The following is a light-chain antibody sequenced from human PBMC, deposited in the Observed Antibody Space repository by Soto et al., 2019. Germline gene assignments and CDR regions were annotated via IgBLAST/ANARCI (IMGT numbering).Light chain of an antibody. V-gene: IGKV1-39*01. Sequence: DIQMTQSPSSLSASVGDRVTITCRASQSIRSYLNWYQQKPGKAPKLLIYAASSLQSGVPSRFSGSGSGTDFTLTIRSLQPEDFATYYCQQSYSTPPITFGQGTRLEIK. CDR2: AAS. CDR1: QSIRSY. J-gene: IGKJ5*01. CDR3: QQSYSTPPIT.